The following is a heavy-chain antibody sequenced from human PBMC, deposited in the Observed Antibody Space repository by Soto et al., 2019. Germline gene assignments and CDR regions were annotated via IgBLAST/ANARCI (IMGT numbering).Heavy chain of an antibody. V-gene: IGHV3-23*01. Sequence: GGSLRLSCAASGFTFSSYAMSWVRQAPGKGLEWVSAISGSGGSTYYADSVKGRFTISRDNAKNSLYLQMNSLRAEDTAVYYCAREEDTAMVTGSYYYYGMDVWGQGTTVTVSS. CDR1: GFTFSSYA. CDR3: AREEDTAMVTGSYYYYGMDV. D-gene: IGHD5-18*01. CDR2: ISGSGGST. J-gene: IGHJ6*02.